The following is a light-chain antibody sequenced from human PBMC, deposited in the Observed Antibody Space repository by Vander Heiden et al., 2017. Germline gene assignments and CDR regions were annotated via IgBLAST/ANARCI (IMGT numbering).Light chain of an antibody. CDR2: TAS. V-gene: IGKV3-15*01. CDR3: QQYKDWPYT. J-gene: IGKJ2*01. CDR1: LSSSNY. Sequence: EIVMMTPPALLAVAPGGSAIPSSRTHLSSSNYLAWYQQKGGQAPRLLIYTASTRAAGIPARFSGSGSGTEFPLTISSLQSEDFVVYYCQQYKDWPYTFGQGTKLEIK.